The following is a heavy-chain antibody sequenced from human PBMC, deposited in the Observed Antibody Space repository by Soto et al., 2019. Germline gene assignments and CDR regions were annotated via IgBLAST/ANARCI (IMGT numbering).Heavy chain of an antibody. J-gene: IGHJ6*02. CDR3: ARGRDTAMATKQLDV. V-gene: IGHV1-46*01. D-gene: IGHD5-18*01. Sequence: GASVNVSCKASGYTFTSYYMHWVRQAPGQGLEWMGIINPSGGSTSYAQKFQGRVTMTRDTSTSTVYMELSSLRSEDTAVYYCARGRDTAMATKQLDVWGQGTTVTVSS. CDR1: GYTFTSYY. CDR2: INPSGGST.